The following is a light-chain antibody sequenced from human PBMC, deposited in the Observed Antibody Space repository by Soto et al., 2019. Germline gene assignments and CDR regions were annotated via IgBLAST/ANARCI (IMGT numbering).Light chain of an antibody. CDR2: GAS. CDR1: QGVTTN. J-gene: IGKJ4*01. CDR3: QQYDTWALT. V-gene: IGKV3-15*01. Sequence: EIVMTQSPATLSLSPGEIATLSCRASQGVTTNLAWYQQKPGQAPRLLIYGASTRATGIPARFSGSGSGTEFTPTISSLQSEDFAVYYCQQYDTWALTFGGGTKVEIK.